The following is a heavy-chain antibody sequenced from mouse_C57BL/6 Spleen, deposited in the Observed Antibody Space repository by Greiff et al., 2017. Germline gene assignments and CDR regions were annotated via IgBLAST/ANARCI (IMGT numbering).Heavy chain of an antibody. CDR3: AIGGNTYYSNLYYYAMDY. J-gene: IGHJ4*01. Sequence: QVQLQQPGAELVKPGASVKVSCKASGYTFTSYWMHWVKQRPGQGLEWIGRLHPSDSDTNYNQKFKGKATLTVDKSSSTAYMQLSSLTSEDSAVYYCAIGGNTYYSNLYYYAMDYWGQGTSVTVSS. D-gene: IGHD2-5*01. CDR2: LHPSDSDT. V-gene: IGHV1-74*01. CDR1: GYTFTSYW.